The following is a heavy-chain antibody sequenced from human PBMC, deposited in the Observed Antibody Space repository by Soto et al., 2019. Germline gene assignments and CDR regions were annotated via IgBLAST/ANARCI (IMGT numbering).Heavy chain of an antibody. CDR2: ISGSGGST. D-gene: IGHD4-17*01. Sequence: HPGGSLRLSCAASGFTFSSYAMSWVRQAPGKGLEWVSAISGSGGSTYYADSVKGRFTISRDNSKNTLYLQMNSLRAEDTAVYYCAKANYGGNSYYYYYGMDVWGQGTTVTVSS. J-gene: IGHJ6*02. CDR1: GFTFSSYA. CDR3: AKANYGGNSYYYYYGMDV. V-gene: IGHV3-23*01.